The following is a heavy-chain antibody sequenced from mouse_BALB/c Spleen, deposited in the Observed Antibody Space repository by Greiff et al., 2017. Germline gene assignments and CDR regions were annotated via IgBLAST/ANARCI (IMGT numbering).Heavy chain of an antibody. J-gene: IGHJ2*01. CDR3: ADYGSSYDHYFDY. CDR2: IDPANGTT. CDR1: GFNIKDTY. Sequence: VQLQQSGAELVKPGASVKLSCTASGFNIKDTYMHWVKQRPEQGLEWIGRIDPANGTTKYDPKFQGKATITADTSSNTAYLQLSSLTSEDTAVYSCADYGSSYDHYFDYWGQGTTLTVSS. V-gene: IGHV14-3*02. D-gene: IGHD1-1*01.